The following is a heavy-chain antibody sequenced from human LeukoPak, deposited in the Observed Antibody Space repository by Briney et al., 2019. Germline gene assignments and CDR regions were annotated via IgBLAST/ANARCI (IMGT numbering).Heavy chain of an antibody. CDR2: IKTKTDAGTT. V-gene: IGHV3-15*01. D-gene: IGHD1-26*01. Sequence: GGSLRLSCAASGFTFSNVLMSWVRQAPGKGLECVGRIKTKTDAGTTDYAAAVKGRFTISRDDSKNTLYLQMNSLKTEDTAVYYCTTTQVGVTFGLDYWGQGTLVTVSS. J-gene: IGHJ4*02. CDR1: GFTFSNVL. CDR3: TTTQVGVTFGLDY.